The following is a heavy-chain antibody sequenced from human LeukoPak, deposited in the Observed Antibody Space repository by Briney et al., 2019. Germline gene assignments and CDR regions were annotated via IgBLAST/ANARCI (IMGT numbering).Heavy chain of an antibody. V-gene: IGHV3-13*01. CDR2: IGTAGGT. J-gene: IGHJ4*02. D-gene: IGHD1-26*01. CDR3: ARGWERGFDY. CDR1: GFTLSSYD. Sequence: GGSLRLSCAASGFTLSSYDMNWVRQPTGKGLEWVSAIGTAGGTYYPGSVKGRFTISRENAQNSLYLQMNSLRAGDTAVYYCARGWERGFDYWGQGTLVTVSS.